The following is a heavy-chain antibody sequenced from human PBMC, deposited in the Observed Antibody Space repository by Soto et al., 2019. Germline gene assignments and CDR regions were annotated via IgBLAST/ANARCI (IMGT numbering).Heavy chain of an antibody. V-gene: IGHV4-59*01. CDR1: GVSISSYF. CDR3: ARGLISGYYLYDAFDI. Sequence: SETLSLTCTVSGVSISSYFWIWIRQPPGKGLEWIGYIYYSGSTNYNPSLKSRVTISVDTSKNQFSLKLSSVTAADTAVYYCARGLISGYYLYDAFDIWGQGTMVT. J-gene: IGHJ3*02. D-gene: IGHD3-22*01. CDR2: IYYSGST.